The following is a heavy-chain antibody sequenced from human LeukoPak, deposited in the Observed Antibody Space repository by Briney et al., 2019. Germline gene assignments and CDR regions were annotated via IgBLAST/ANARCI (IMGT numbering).Heavy chain of an antibody. CDR3: VKDQVGIAARYDY. CDR1: GFSFSNYA. J-gene: IGHJ4*02. CDR2: ISSNGGST. Sequence: GGSLRLSCSASGFSFSNYALHWVRQAPGKGLEYVSAISSNGGSTYYADSVKGRFTISRDNSKNTLYLQMSSLRAEDTAVYYCVKDQVGIAARYDYWGQGTLVTVSS. D-gene: IGHD6-6*01. V-gene: IGHV3-64D*09.